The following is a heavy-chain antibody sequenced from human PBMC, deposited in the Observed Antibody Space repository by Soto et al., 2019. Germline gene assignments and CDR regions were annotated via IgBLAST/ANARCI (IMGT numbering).Heavy chain of an antibody. D-gene: IGHD5-18*01. CDR2: INHSGST. CDR3: ARGRGYSFRSRYFDY. CDR1: GGSFSGYY. V-gene: IGHV4-34*01. J-gene: IGHJ4*02. Sequence: SETLSLTCAVYGGSFSGYYWSWIRQPPGKGLEWIGEINHSGSTNYNPSLKSRVTISVDTSKNQFSLKLSSVTAADTAVYYCARGRGYSFRSRYFDYWGQGTLVTVSS.